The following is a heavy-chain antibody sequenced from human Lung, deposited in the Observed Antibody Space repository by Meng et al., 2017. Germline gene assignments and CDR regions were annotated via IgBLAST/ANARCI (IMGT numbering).Heavy chain of an antibody. Sequence: EVQLLGSGGRLEPPGESLRLSCAAAGFSFSRCAMNWVRQAPGKGLEWVSVIGESGGGIYYADSVKGRFIISRDNSKNTLYLQMNSLRAEDTALYYCAKEKDAFDVWGQGTMVTVSS. J-gene: IGHJ3*01. CDR1: GFSFSRCA. CDR2: IGESGGGI. CDR3: AKEKDAFDV. V-gene: IGHV3-23*01.